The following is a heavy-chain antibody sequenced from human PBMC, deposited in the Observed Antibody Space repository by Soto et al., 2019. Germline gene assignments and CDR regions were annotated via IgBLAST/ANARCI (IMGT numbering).Heavy chain of an antibody. V-gene: IGHV4-39*07. CDR1: GGSISSSSYY. CDR3: AGYGSGSYEYYYYGMDV. D-gene: IGHD3-10*01. CDR2: IFYSGST. Sequence: SETLSLTCTVSGGSISSSSYYWGWIRQPPGKGLEWIGSIFYSGSTYYNPSLKSRVTISVDTSKNQFSLKLSSVTAADTAVYYCAGYGSGSYEYYYYGMDVWGQGTTVTVSS. J-gene: IGHJ6*02.